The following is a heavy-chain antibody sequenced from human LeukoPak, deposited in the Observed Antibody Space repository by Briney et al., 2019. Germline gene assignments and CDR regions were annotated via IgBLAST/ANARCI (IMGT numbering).Heavy chain of an antibody. V-gene: IGHV3-9*01. Sequence: ALRLSCAASGFTFDDYAMHWVRQAPGKGLEWVSGISWNSGSIGYADSVKGRFTISRDNAKNSLYLQMNSLRAEDTALYFCARDHSPGWFDPWGQGALVTVSS. CDR3: ARDHSPGWFDP. CDR1: GFTFDDYA. J-gene: IGHJ5*02. CDR2: ISWNSGSI.